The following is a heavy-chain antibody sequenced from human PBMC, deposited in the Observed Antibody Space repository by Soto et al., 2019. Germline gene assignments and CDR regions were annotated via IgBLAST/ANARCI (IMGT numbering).Heavy chain of an antibody. Sequence: EASVKVSCKASGYTFTGYYMHWVRQAPGQGLEWMGWINPNSGGTNYAQKFQGWVTMTRDTSISTAYMELSRLRSDDTAVYYCARGLVVPAANPHYYYYYGMDVWGQGTTVTSP. V-gene: IGHV1-2*04. CDR1: GYTFTGYY. CDR3: ARGLVVPAANPHYYYYYGMDV. J-gene: IGHJ6*02. CDR2: INPNSGGT. D-gene: IGHD2-2*01.